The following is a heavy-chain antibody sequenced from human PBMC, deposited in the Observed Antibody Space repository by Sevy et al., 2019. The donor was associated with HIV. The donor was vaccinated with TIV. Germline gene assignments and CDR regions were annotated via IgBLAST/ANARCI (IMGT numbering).Heavy chain of an antibody. CDR1: GYTFTSYC. CDR2: ISAYNGNT. V-gene: IGHV1-18*01. J-gene: IGHJ5*02. Sequence: ASVKVSCKASGYTFTSYCISWVRQAPGQGLEWMGWISAYNGNTNYAQKLQGRVTMTTDTSTSTAYMELRSLRSDDTAVYYCARDRWIYYDSSGYDNWFDPWGQGTLVTVSS. CDR3: ARDRWIYYDSSGYDNWFDP. D-gene: IGHD3-22*01.